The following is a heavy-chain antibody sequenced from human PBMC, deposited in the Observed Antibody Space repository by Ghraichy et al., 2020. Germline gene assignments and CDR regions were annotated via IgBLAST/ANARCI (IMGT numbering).Heavy chain of an antibody. V-gene: IGHV3-21*01. CDR3: ARDRRDIVVVVAAISSPDAFDI. J-gene: IGHJ3*02. CDR1: GFTFSSYS. Sequence: GGSLRLSCAASGFTFSSYSMNWVRQAPGKGLEWVSSISSSSSYIYYADSVKGRFTISRDNAKNSLYLQMNSLRAEDTAVYYCARDRRDIVVVVAAISSPDAFDIWGQGTMVTVSS. CDR2: ISSSSSYI. D-gene: IGHD2-15*01.